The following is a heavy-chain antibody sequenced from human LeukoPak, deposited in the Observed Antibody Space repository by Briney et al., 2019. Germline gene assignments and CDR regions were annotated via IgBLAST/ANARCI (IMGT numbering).Heavy chain of an antibody. D-gene: IGHD2-2*01. J-gene: IGHJ5*02. CDR1: GYSISSGYY. Sequence: SETLSLTCAVSGYSISSGYYWGWIRQPPGKGLEWIGSIYHSGSTYYNPSLKSRVTISVDTSKNQFSLKLSSVTAADTAVCYCARPNYCSSTSCYPWLDPWDQGTLVTVSS. V-gene: IGHV4-38-2*01. CDR3: ARPNYCSSTSCYPWLDP. CDR2: IYHSGST.